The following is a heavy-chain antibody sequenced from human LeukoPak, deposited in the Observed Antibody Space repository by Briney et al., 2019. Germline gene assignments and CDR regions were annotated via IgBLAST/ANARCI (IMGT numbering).Heavy chain of an antibody. V-gene: IGHV4-30-2*01. J-gene: IGHJ6*02. CDR3: ARGRHYYYGMDV. CDR1: GGSIGSGGYS. CDR2: IYHSGST. Sequence: SQTLSLTCAVSGGSIGSGGYSGSWIRQPPGKGLEWIGYIYHSGSTYYNPSLKSRVTISVDRSKNQFSLKLSSVTAADTAVYYCARGRHYYYGMDVWGQGTTVTVSS.